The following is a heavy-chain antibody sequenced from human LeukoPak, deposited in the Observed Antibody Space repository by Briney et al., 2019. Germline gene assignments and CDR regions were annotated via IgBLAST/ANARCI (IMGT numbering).Heavy chain of an antibody. D-gene: IGHD3-10*01. V-gene: IGHV3-11*01. J-gene: IGHJ6*02. CDR3: ARLGRGTGVWYYYGMDV. CDR1: GFTFSDYY. CDR2: ISGSCSTI. Sequence: GGSLRLSCAASGFTFSDYYVSWIHKAQGKVLEWGVDISGSCSTIYYAHCVKGRFTISRNNAKNSLYLQMNSLSAEDTAVYYCARLGRGTGVWYYYGMDVWGQGTTVTVSS.